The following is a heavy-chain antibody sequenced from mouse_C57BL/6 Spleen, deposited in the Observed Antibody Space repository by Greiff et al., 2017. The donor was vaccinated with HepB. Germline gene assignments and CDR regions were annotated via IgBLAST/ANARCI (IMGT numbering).Heavy chain of an antibody. Sequence: VQLQQSGPELVKPGASVKISCKASGYAFSSSWMNWVKQRPGKGLEWIGRIYPGDGDTNYNGKFKGKATLTADKSSSTAYMQLSSLTSEDSAVYFCARRLRLREGARDYWGQGTSVTVSS. V-gene: IGHV1-82*01. CDR3: ARRLRLREGARDY. J-gene: IGHJ4*01. CDR2: IYPGDGDT. D-gene: IGHD3-2*02. CDR1: GYAFSSSW.